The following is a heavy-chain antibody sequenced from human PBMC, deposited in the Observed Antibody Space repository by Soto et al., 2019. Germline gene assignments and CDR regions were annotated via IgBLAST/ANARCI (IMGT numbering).Heavy chain of an antibody. Sequence: VQLVQSGAEVKKPGSSVTVSCKASGGTFSNYPFIWVRQAPGQGLDWMGGIIPIFGTTDYGQRFQGRVTITADESTNTAYMELSSLRSDDTAVYYCARGLYCGGGCYSHFDYGGQGTLVTVSS. J-gene: IGHJ4*02. CDR3: ARGLYCGGGCYSHFDY. V-gene: IGHV1-69*01. CDR2: IIPIFGTT. CDR1: GGTFSNYP. D-gene: IGHD2-21*02.